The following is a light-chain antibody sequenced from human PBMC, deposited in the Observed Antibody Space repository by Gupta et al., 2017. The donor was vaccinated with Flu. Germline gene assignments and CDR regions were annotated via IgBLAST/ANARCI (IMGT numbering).Light chain of an antibody. CDR3: QQYDYYWT. V-gene: IGKV1-5*03. CDR2: KAS. J-gene: IGKJ1*01. Sequence: QTTASPYPLSASVGDRVTITGRASQSISNRLAWYQQKAGKPPKILIYKASTLEGGVPSRFSGSGSGTQFTLTISSLQPDDFATYYCQQYDYYWTFGQGTKVEI. CDR1: QSISNR.